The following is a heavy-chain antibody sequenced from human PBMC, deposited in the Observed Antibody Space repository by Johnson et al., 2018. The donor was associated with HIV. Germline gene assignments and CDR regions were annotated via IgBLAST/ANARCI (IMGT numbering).Heavy chain of an antibody. V-gene: IGHV3-23*04. CDR1: GFTFSSHA. CDR2: IRGSDGRS. J-gene: IGHJ3*02. D-gene: IGHD3-22*01. CDR3: AGYDSSAYYDVGFFDI. Sequence: VQLVESGGGVVQPGSSLRLSCVVSGFTFSSHAMSWVRQAPGKGLEWVSAIRGSDGRSDYADSVKGRFTISRDNSKNTLYLQMNSLRAEDTAVYYCAGYDSSAYYDVGFFDIWGQGTMVTVSS.